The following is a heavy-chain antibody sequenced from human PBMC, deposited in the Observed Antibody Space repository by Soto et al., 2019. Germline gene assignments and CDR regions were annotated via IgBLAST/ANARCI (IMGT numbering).Heavy chain of an antibody. V-gene: IGHV1-3*05. D-gene: IGHD2-8*01. CDR3: ARARRIVLMVYVIDY. J-gene: IGHJ4*02. Sequence: QVQLVQSGAEEKKPGASVKVSCKASGYTFTSYAMHWVRQAPGQRLEWMGWINAGNGNTKYSQKFQGRVTITRDTSASIAYMELSSLRSEDTAVYYCARARRIVLMVYVIDYWGQGTLVTVSS. CDR1: GYTFTSYA. CDR2: INAGNGNT.